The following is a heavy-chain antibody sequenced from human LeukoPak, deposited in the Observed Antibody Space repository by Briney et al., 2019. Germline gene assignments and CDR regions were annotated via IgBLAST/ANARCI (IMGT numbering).Heavy chain of an antibody. CDR2: IYSGGST. V-gene: IGHV3-66*01. J-gene: IGHJ3*02. CDR1: GFTVSSNY. CDR3: AREDTDDSSGYYSGHAFDI. D-gene: IGHD3-22*01. Sequence: GGSLRLSCAASGFTVSSNYMSWLRQAPGKGLEWVSVIYSGGSTYYADSVKGRFTISRDNSKNTLYLQMNSLRAEDTAVYYCAREDTDDSSGYYSGHAFDIWGQGTMVTVSS.